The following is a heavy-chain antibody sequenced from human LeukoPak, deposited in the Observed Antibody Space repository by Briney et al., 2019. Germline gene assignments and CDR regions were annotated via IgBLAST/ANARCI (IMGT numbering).Heavy chain of an antibody. V-gene: IGHV3-23*01. Sequence: PGGSLRLSCAASGFTFSSYAMSWVRQAPGKGLEWVSAISGSGGSTYYADSVKGRFTISRDNSKNTLYLQMNSLRAEDTAVYYCAKDHTYYDFWSGYYTHWGQGTLVTVTS. CDR2: ISGSGGST. CDR3: AKDHTYYDFWSGYYTH. D-gene: IGHD3-3*01. J-gene: IGHJ4*02. CDR1: GFTFSSYA.